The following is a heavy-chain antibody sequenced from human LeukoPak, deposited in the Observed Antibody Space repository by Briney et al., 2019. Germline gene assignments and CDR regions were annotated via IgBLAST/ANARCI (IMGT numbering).Heavy chain of an antibody. D-gene: IGHD3-22*01. V-gene: IGHV4-30-4*01. CDR2: IYYSGST. CDR1: GGSISSGNYF. Sequence: PSETLSLTCTVSGGSISSGNYFWSWIRQPPGKGLEWIGYIYYSGSTSYNPSLKSRVTISVDTSKNQFSLKLSSVTAADTAVYYCARVLSLTRSGYPLGDWGQGTLVTVSS. CDR3: ARVLSLTRSGYPLGD. J-gene: IGHJ4*02.